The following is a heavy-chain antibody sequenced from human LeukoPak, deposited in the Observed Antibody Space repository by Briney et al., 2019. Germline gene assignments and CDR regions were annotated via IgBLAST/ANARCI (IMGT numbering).Heavy chain of an antibody. CDR3: AKKAVADF. V-gene: IGHV3-23*01. Sequence: AGRSLRLSCAASGFTFSNFAMHWVRQAPGKGLEWVSAISASGGSTYYADCVKGRFTISRDNSKNTLYLQMNSLRADDTAVYYCAKKAVADFWGQGTLVTVSS. J-gene: IGHJ4*02. CDR1: GFTFSNFA. CDR2: ISASGGST. D-gene: IGHD6-19*01.